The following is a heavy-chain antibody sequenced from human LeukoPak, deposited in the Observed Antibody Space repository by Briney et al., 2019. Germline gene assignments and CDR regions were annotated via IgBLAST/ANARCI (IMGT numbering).Heavy chain of an antibody. Sequence: SETLSLTCTVSGGSISDSYWSWIRQPPGKGLEWIGKIHDSGITDYNPSLKSRVTFSVDTSKKQFSLNLNSVTAADTAVYYCARGGYMSNWFEHWGQGTPVTVSS. CDR3: ARGGYMSNWFEH. D-gene: IGHD5-12*01. CDR2: IHDSGIT. CDR1: GGSISDSY. V-gene: IGHV4-59*01. J-gene: IGHJ5*02.